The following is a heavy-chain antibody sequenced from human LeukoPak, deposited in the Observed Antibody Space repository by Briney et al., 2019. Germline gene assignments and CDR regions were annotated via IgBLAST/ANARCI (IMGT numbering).Heavy chain of an antibody. D-gene: IGHD6-19*01. CDR1: GGSISSYY. V-gene: IGHV4-59*01. J-gene: IGHJ4*02. CDR3: ARRARYTSDWYSLDY. CDR2: IYYSGST. Sequence: PSETLSLTCTVSGGSISSYYWSWIRQPPGKGLEWIGYIYYSGSTNYNPSLKSRVTISVDTSKNQFSLKLSSVTAADTAVYYCARRARYTSDWYSLDYWGQGTLVTVSS.